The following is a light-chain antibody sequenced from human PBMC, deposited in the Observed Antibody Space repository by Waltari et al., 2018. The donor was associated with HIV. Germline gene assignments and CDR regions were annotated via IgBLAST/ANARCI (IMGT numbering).Light chain of an antibody. CDR3: AAWDDSLNGM. CDR1: SSNIGSNI. J-gene: IGLJ3*02. Sequence: QPVLTRPPSVSGTPGQNVTIPCSGSSSNIGSNIVNWYQQLPGAAPKLRIYSNDQRPSGVPDRFSGSKSGTSASLAISGLQSADEADYYCAAWDDSLNGMFGGGTRLTVL. CDR2: SND. V-gene: IGLV1-44*01.